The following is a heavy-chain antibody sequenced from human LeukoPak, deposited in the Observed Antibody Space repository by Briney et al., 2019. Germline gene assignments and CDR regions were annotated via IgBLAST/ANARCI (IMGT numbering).Heavy chain of an antibody. J-gene: IGHJ4*02. CDR3: AREVFGDLLNCDY. V-gene: IGHV1-18*01. Sequence: ASVKVSCKTSGYTFTSYGISWVRQAPGQGLEWMGWVSAYDGNTNYAQNLQGRVTMTTDTSTSTAYMELRSLRSDDTALYYCAREVFGDLLNCDYGGQGTLVTVSS. CDR2: VSAYDGNT. D-gene: IGHD3-10*01. CDR1: GYTFTSYG.